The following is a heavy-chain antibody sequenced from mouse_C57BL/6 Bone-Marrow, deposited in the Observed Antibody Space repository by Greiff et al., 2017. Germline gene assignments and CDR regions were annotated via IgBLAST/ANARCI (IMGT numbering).Heavy chain of an antibody. CDR3: ASQYYSNCYWYCDV. CDR2: IDPATGNT. V-gene: IGHV14-3*01. J-gene: IGHJ1*03. CDR1: GFNIKNTY. D-gene: IGHD2-5*01. Sequence: VQLQQSVAELVRPGASVKLSCTASGFNIKNTYMHWVKQRPEQGLEWIGRIDPATGNTKYAPKFPGKATITADTSSNTAYLQLSSLTSEATAIYYSASQYYSNCYWYCDVWGTGTTVTVSS.